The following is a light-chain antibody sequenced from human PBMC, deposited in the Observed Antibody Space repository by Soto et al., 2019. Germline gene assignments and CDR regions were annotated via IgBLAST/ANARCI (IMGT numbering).Light chain of an antibody. CDR1: QTISSW. CDR2: KAS. V-gene: IGKV1-5*03. CDR3: QQYKSYWT. Sequence: DIQMTQSPSTLSGSVGDRVTITCRTSQTISSWLAWYQQKPGKAPKLLIYKASTLKSGVPSRFSGSGSGTEFTLTINSLQTDDFATYYCQQYKSYWTFGQGTKVDIK. J-gene: IGKJ1*01.